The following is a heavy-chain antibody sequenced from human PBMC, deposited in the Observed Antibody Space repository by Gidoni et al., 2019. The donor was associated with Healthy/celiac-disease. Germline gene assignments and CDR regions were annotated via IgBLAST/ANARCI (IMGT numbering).Heavy chain of an antibody. J-gene: IGHJ4*02. CDR3: ARDGEIHCGGDCYSVY. CDR2: ISAYNGNT. D-gene: IGHD2-21*02. Sequence: ISAYNGNTNYAQKLQGRVTMTTDTSTSTAYMELRSLRSDDTAVYYCARDGEIHCGGDCYSVYWGQGTLVTVSS. V-gene: IGHV1-18*01.